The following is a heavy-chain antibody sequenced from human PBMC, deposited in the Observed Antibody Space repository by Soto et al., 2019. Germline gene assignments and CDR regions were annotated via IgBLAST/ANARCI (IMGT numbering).Heavy chain of an antibody. Sequence: EVQLVESGGGLVQPGGSLRLSCAASGFTVSSNYMSWVRQAPGKGLEWVSVIYSGGSTYYADSVKGRFTISRHNSKNTLYLQMNSLRAEDTAVYYWASSTTGRWGDAFDIWGQGTMVTVSS. J-gene: IGHJ3*02. CDR2: IYSGGST. CDR1: GFTVSSNY. V-gene: IGHV3-53*04. CDR3: ASSTTGRWGDAFDI. D-gene: IGHD4-4*01.